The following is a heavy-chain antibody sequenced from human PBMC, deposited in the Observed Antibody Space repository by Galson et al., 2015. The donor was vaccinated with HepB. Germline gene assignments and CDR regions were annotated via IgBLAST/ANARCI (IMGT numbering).Heavy chain of an antibody. CDR3: AKEGRTGTKSFAGFYYYYYMDV. V-gene: IGHV3-30*18. Sequence: SLRLSCAASGFNFSNYGMHWVRQAPGKGLEWVALISYDGVNKYYAASVKGRFTISRDKSKDTLYLHMSSLRAEDTAVYYCAKEGRTGTKSFAGFYYYYYMDVWGKGTTVTVSS. CDR1: GFNFSNYG. CDR2: ISYDGVNK. J-gene: IGHJ6*03. D-gene: IGHD1-7*01.